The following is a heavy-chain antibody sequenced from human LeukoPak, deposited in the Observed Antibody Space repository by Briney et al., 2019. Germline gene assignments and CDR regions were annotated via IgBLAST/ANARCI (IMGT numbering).Heavy chain of an antibody. CDR2: ISYTGTI. Sequence: SETLSLTCAVSSGSISGYYWSWIRQPPGKGLEYIGYISYTGTINYNPSLKSRVTISLDTSEKQFSLRLRSVTAADTAVYYCARDCSSASCQRYAFDVWGQGTMVTVSS. D-gene: IGHD2-2*01. V-gene: IGHV4-59*01. CDR3: ARDCSSASCQRYAFDV. CDR1: SGSISGYY. J-gene: IGHJ3*01.